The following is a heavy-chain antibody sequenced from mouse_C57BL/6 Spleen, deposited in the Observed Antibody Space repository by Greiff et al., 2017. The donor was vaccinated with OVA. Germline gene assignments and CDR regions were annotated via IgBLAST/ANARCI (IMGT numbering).Heavy chain of an antibody. V-gene: IGHV1-80*01. Sequence: QVQLQQSGAELVKPGASVKISCKASGYAFSSYWMNWVKQRPGKGLEGIGPIYPGDGDNNSNGKLKGKATLTADKSSSTADMQLSSLTSEDSAFYFCARVPQTGALYYAMDYWGQGTSVTVSS. CDR1: GYAFSSYW. D-gene: IGHD4-1*01. J-gene: IGHJ4*01. CDR3: ARVPQTGALYYAMDY. CDR2: IYPGDGDN.